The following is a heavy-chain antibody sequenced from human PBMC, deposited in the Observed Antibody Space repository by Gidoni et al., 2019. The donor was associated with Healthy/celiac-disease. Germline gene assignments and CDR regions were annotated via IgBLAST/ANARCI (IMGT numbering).Heavy chain of an antibody. CDR3: ARGTAVADLRDFDY. V-gene: IGHV4-34*01. J-gene: IGHJ4*02. CDR1: GGSFSGYY. D-gene: IGHD6-19*01. Sequence: QVQLQQWGAGLLKPSETLSLTCAVYGGSFSGYYWSWIRQPPGKGLEWIGEINHSGSTNYNPSLKSRVTISVDTSKNQFSLKLSSVTAADTAVYYCARGTAVADLRDFDYWGQGTLVTVSS. CDR2: INHSGST.